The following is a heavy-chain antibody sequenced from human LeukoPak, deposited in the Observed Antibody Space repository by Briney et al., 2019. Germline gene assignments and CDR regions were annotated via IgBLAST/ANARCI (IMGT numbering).Heavy chain of an antibody. CDR3: AASGDFWSGYQYYYYYGMDV. J-gene: IGHJ6*02. CDR1: GFTFTSSA. CDR2: IVVGSGNT. V-gene: IGHV1-58*02. D-gene: IGHD3-3*01. Sequence: GTSVKVSCKASGFTFTSSAMQWVRQARGQRLEWIGWIVVGSGNTNYAQKFQERVTITRDMSTSTAYMEPSSLRSEDTAVYYCAASGDFWSGYQYYYYYGMDVWGQGTTVTVSS.